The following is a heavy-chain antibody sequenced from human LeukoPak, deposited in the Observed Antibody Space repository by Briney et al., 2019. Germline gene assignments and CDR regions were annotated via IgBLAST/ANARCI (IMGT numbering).Heavy chain of an antibody. V-gene: IGHV4-59*01. CDR3: ARDRLQLQS. CDR1: GGSISNYY. CDR2: IYYTGNT. J-gene: IGHJ5*02. D-gene: IGHD1-1*01. Sequence: PSETLSLTCTVSGGSISNYYWNWIRQPPGKGLEWIGYIYYTGNTNYNPSLKSRVTISVDTSKNQFSLKLSSVTAADTAVYYCARDRLQLQSWGQGTLVTVSS.